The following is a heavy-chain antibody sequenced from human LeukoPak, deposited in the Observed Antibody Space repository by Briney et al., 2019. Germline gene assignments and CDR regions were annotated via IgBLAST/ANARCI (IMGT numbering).Heavy chain of an antibody. CDR1: GFTFSTYS. D-gene: IGHD5-18*01. Sequence: GGSLRLSCTASGFTFSTYSMTWVRQAPGKGLEWVSSISDSGTYIYYTDSVKGRFTISRDNAKNSLYLQMNSLRADDAAVYYCAREPTSMGSDYWGQGTLVTVSS. CDR3: AREPTSMGSDY. V-gene: IGHV3-21*01. J-gene: IGHJ4*02. CDR2: ISDSGTYI.